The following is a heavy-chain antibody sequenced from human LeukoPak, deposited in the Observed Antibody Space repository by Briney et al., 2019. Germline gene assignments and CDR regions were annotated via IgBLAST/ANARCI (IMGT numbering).Heavy chain of an antibody. Sequence: PGGSLRLSCAASGFTFSDYHMSWIRQAPGKGLEWVSYISSSGSTIYYADSVKGRFTISRDNAKNSLYLQMNSLRAEDTAVYYCARDLDTAMVPSWDYWGQGTLVTVSS. CDR3: ARDLDTAMVPSWDY. CDR2: ISSSGSTI. CDR1: GFTFSDYH. V-gene: IGHV3-11*01. J-gene: IGHJ4*02. D-gene: IGHD5-18*01.